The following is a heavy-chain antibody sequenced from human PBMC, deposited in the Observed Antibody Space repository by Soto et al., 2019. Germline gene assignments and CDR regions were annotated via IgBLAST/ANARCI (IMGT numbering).Heavy chain of an antibody. CDR3: AREDTTVLTPGGNDYYYGLDV. Sequence: SETLSLTCTVSGGSISSGDYYWSWIRQPPGKGLEWIGHIYYSGSTFYNPSLKSRVTISVDTSKKQFSLKLSSVTAADTAVYYCAREDTTVLTPGGNDYYYGLDVWGQGTTVTVSS. CDR2: IYYSGST. CDR1: GGSISSGDYY. V-gene: IGHV4-30-4*01. J-gene: IGHJ6*02. D-gene: IGHD4-17*01.